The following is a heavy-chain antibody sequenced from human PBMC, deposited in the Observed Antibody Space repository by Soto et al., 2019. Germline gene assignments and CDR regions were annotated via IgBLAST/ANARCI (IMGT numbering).Heavy chain of an antibody. Sequence: QVQLVESGGGVVQPGRSLRLSCAASGFTFSSYGMHWVRQAPGKGLEWVAVIWYDGSNKYYADSVKGRFTISRDNSKNTLYLQMNSLRAEDTAVYYCAKDLAYYYDSSGRYGMDVWGQGTTVTVSS. J-gene: IGHJ6*02. V-gene: IGHV3-33*06. CDR1: GFTFSSYG. CDR2: IWYDGSNK. CDR3: AKDLAYYYDSSGRYGMDV. D-gene: IGHD3-22*01.